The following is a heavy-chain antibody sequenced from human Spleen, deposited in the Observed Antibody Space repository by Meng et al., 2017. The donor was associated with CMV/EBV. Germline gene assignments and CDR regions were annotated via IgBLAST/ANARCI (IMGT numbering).Heavy chain of an antibody. CDR1: GFTFSSYS. CDR3: ARDQSEYCTNGGCYPTHFDY. J-gene: IGHJ4*02. CDR2: ISSSSSYI. V-gene: IGHV3-21*01. D-gene: IGHD2-8*01. Sequence: GESLKISCAASGFTFSSYSMNWVRQAPGKGLEWVSSISSSSSYIYYADSVKGRFTISRDNAKNSLYLQMNSLRAEDTAVHYCARDQSEYCTNGGCYPTHFDYWGQGTLVTVSS.